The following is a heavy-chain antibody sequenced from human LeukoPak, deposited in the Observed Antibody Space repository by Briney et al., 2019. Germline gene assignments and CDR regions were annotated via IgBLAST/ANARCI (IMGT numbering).Heavy chain of an antibody. Sequence: SGGSLRLSCAASGFTLKIYPMHRVRRAPGKGLEWLSVISHDGSDKNNADSVKGRFIISRDNSKNTVYLQLNSLRPEDTAMYYCAREGVQTTVDAFDIWGLGTMVIVSS. CDR3: AREGVQTTVDAFDI. J-gene: IGHJ3*02. CDR2: ISHDGSDK. D-gene: IGHD4-17*01. V-gene: IGHV3-30*04. CDR1: GFTLKIYP.